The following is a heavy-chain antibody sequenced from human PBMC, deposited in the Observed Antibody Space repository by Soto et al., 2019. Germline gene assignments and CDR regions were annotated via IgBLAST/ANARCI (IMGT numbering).Heavy chain of an antibody. J-gene: IGHJ3*02. CDR2: ISGSGGST. V-gene: IGHV3-23*01. CDR1: GFTFSSYA. Sequence: GGSLRLSCAASGFTFSSYAMSWVRQAPGKGLEWVSAISGSGGSTYYADSVKGRFTISRDNSKNTLYLQMNSLRAEDTAVYYCAKDSFRAVLVPGGDAFDIWGQGTMVTVSS. CDR3: AKDSFRAVLVPGGDAFDI. D-gene: IGHD3-16*01.